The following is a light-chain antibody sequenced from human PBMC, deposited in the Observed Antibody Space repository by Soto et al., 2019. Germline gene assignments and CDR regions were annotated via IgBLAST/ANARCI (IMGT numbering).Light chain of an antibody. Sequence: QSALTQPASVSGSPGQSITSSCTGTSSDVGGYNYVSWYQQHPGKAPKLMIYEVSKRPSGVPDRFSGSKSGNTASLTVSGLQAEDEADYYCNSYAGSNNWVCGGGTKVTVL. CDR2: EVS. J-gene: IGLJ3*02. CDR3: NSYAGSNNWV. CDR1: SSDVGGYNY. V-gene: IGLV2-8*01.